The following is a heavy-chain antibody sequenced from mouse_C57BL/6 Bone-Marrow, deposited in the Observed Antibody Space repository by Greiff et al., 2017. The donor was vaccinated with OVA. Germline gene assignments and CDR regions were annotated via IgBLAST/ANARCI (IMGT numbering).Heavy chain of an antibody. J-gene: IGHJ4*01. D-gene: IGHD2-4*01. CDR3: ARHMPMITTSAMDY. Sequence: VQLKESGGGLVQPGGSLKLSCAASGFTFSDYYMYWVRQTPEKRLEWVAYISNGGGSTYYPDTVKGRFTISRDNAKNTLYLQMSRLKSEDTAMYYCARHMPMITTSAMDYWGQGTSVTVSS. CDR1: GFTFSDYY. V-gene: IGHV5-12*01. CDR2: ISNGGGST.